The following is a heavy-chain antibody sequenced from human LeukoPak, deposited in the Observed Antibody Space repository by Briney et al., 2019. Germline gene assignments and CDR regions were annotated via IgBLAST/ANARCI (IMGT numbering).Heavy chain of an antibody. CDR3: AKDGKEWLLFPYYFDY. CDR1: GFTFSSYA. J-gene: IGHJ4*02. D-gene: IGHD3-3*01. V-gene: IGHV3-23*01. Sequence: PGGSLRLSCAASGFTFSSYAMSWVRQAPGKGLEWVLAISGNGGSTFYTDSVKGRFTISRDNSKKTLFLQMNSLRAEDTAVYYCAKDGKEWLLFPYYFDYWGQGTLVAVSS. CDR2: ISGNGGST.